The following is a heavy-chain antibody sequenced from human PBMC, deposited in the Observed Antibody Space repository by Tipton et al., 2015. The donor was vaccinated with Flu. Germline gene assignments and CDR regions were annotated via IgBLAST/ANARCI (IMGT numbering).Heavy chain of an antibody. J-gene: IGHJ4*02. CDR1: GCSISSGDYY. V-gene: IGHV4-30-4*01. D-gene: IGHD1-1*01. CDR2: IYYSGST. Sequence: LRLSCTVSGCSISSGDYYWSWIRQPPGKGLEWIGYIYYSGSTYYNPSLKSRVTISVDTSKNQFSLKLSSVTAADTAVYYCASENVRSGRYFDYWGQGTLVTVSS. CDR3: ASENVRSGRYFDY.